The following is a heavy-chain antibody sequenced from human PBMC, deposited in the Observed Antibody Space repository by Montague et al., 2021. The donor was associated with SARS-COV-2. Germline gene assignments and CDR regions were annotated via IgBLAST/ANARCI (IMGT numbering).Heavy chain of an antibody. CDR3: ARAGGYRDAFDI. D-gene: IGHD3-22*01. J-gene: IGHJ3*02. CDR2: ISYDGSNK. V-gene: IGHV3-30-3*01. Sequence: SLRLSCAASGFTFSSYSMHWVRQAPGKGLGWVAVISYDGSNKYYADSVKGRFTISRDNSKNTLYLQMNSLRAEDTAVYYCARAGGYRDAFDIWGQGTTVTVSS. CDR1: GFTFSSYS.